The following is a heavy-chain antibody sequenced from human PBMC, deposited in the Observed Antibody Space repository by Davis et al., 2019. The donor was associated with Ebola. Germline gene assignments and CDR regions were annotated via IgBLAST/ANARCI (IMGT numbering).Heavy chain of an antibody. J-gene: IGHJ4*02. D-gene: IGHD1-26*01. V-gene: IGHV4-34*01. Sequence: MPSETLSLTCAVYGGSFSGYYWSWIRQPPGKGLEWSGEINHSGSTNYNPSLKSRVTISVDTSKNQFSLKLSSVTAADTAVYYCARRNSGSYYGLVLLRRWAFGYWGQGTLVTVSS. CDR2: INHSGST. CDR3: ARRNSGSYYGLVLLRRWAFGY. CDR1: GGSFSGYY.